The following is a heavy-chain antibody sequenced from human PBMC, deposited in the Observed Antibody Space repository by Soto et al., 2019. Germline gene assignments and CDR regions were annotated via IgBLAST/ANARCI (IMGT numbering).Heavy chain of an antibody. V-gene: IGHV4-38-2*01. CDR2: IYHSGTT. D-gene: IGHD2-2*01. CDR3: ARVRCSSTSCSMHYYYGMDV. Sequence: ASETLSLTCAVSGYSISSGYYWGWMRQPPGKGLEWIGIIYHSGTTYYNPSLKGRVTISVDTSKKQFSLKLSSVTAADTAVYYYARVRCSSTSCSMHYYYGMDVWGQGTTVTVSS. J-gene: IGHJ6*02. CDR1: GYSISSGYY.